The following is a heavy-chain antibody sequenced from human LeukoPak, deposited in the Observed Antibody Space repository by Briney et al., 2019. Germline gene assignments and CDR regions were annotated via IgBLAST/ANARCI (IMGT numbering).Heavy chain of an antibody. J-gene: IGHJ4*02. CDR3: ANDRGDGYKGFDS. CDR2: IWYDGTHK. Sequence: GGSLRLSRAASGFNFRSYGMHWVRQAPGKGLEWVAVIWYDGTHKFYADSVKGRFTISRDNSKNTLYLQMNSLRAEDTAVFYCANDRGDGYKGFDSWGQGTLVTVSS. D-gene: IGHD5-24*01. V-gene: IGHV3-33*06. CDR1: GFNFRSYG.